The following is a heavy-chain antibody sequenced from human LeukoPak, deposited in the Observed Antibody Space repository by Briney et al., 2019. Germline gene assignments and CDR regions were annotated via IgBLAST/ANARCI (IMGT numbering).Heavy chain of an antibody. V-gene: IGHV4-39*01. D-gene: IGHD3-10*01. CDR2: IYCSGSI. J-gene: IGHJ4*02. CDR1: GDSITSRNYY. CDR3: ASLPGGAEYFGSGSSP. Sequence: SETLSLTCSVSGDSITSRNYYWGWVRQPPGQGLEWIGTIYCSGSIYYNPSLNSRVTISVDTSNTRFPLLLTSVTAGDTAVYYRASLPGGAEYFGSGSSPWGRGSLVTVCS.